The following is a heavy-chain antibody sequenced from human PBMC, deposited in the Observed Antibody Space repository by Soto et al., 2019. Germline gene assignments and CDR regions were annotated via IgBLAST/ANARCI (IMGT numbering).Heavy chain of an antibody. CDR2: ISAYNGNT. CDR3: AKEDGSTTTPFDFDY. V-gene: IGHV1-18*04. J-gene: IGHJ4*02. D-gene: IGHD1-26*01. Sequence: GASVKVSCKASGYTVTSYGISCVRRAPGQGLEWMGWISAYNGNTNYAQKLQGRVTMTTDTSTSTAYMELRSLRSDDTAVYYCAKEDGSTTTPFDFDYWGQGTLVTVSS. CDR1: GYTVTSYG.